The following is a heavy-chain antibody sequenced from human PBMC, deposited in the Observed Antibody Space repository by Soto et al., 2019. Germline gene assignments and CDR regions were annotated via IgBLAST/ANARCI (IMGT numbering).Heavy chain of an antibody. CDR3: ARTAMDLYYYYGMDV. D-gene: IGHD5-18*01. CDR2: IYSGGST. V-gene: IGHV3-66*01. J-gene: IGHJ6*02. CDR1: GFTVSSNY. Sequence: PGGSLRLSCAASGFTVSSNYMSWVRQAPGKGLEWVSVIYSGGSTYYADSVKGRFTISRDNSKNTLYLQMNSLRAEDTAVYYCARTAMDLYYYYGMDVWGQGTTVTVSS.